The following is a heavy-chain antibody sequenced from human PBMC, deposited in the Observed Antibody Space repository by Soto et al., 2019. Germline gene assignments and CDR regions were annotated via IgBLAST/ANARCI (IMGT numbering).Heavy chain of an antibody. CDR2: IWNDGIRK. J-gene: IGHJ4*02. V-gene: IGHV3-33*01. Sequence: PGGSLRLSCAASGFTFSKYGMHWVRQAPGKGLEWVALIWNDGIRKVYVDSVKGRFTISRDNSKNTLDLQMNNLRDEDTAVYYCARDDDNDANAIDYCGPGTLLTVSS. CDR3: ARDDDNDANAIDY. CDR1: GFTFSKYG.